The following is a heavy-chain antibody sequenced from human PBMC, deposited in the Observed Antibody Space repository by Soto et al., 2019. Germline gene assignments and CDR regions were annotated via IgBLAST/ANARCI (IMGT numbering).Heavy chain of an antibody. D-gene: IGHD1-1*01. CDR2: ISGSGGTA. CDR1: GFTFSSYA. V-gene: IGHV3-23*01. CDR3: AKGRGQNWNFDY. J-gene: IGHJ4*02. Sequence: EVQLLESGGGSVQPGGSLRLSCAASGFTFSSYAMHWVRRPPGKGLEWVSSISGSGGTAYYADSVKGRFSISRDSLVNTLYLQMHSLRAEDTAVYYCAKGRGQNWNFDYWGQETLVTVSP.